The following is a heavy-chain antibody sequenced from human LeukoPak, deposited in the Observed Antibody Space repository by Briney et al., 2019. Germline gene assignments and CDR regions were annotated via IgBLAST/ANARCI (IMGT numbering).Heavy chain of an antibody. V-gene: IGHV4-59*01. Sequence: PSETLSLTCTVSRASISSYYWSWIRQPPGKGLEWIGYIYYTGNSNYNPSLKSRVTMSVDTSKNQFSLKLSSVTAADTAVYYCAKYSTGYDLDYWGQGTLDTVSS. CDR2: IYYTGNS. CDR1: RASISSYY. CDR3: AKYSTGYDLDY. J-gene: IGHJ4*02. D-gene: IGHD3-22*01.